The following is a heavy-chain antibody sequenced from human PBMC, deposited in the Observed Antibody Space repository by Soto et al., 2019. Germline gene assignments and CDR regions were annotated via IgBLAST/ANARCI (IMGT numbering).Heavy chain of an antibody. CDR3: ARRNSGWYFDY. D-gene: IGHD6-19*01. Sequence: EVQLWESGGGLVQPGGSLRLSCAASGFTVSSYAMSWVRQAPGKGLEWVSVISGSGGSTYYADSVKGRFTISRDNSKNTLYLQMNSLRAEDTAVYYCARRNSGWYFDYWGQGTLVTVSS. CDR2: ISGSGGST. J-gene: IGHJ4*02. V-gene: IGHV3-23*01. CDR1: GFTVSSYA.